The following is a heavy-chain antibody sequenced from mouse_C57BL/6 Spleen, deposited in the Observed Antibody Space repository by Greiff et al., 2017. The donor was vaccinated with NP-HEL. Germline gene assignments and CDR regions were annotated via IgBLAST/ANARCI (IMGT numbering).Heavy chain of an antibody. D-gene: IGHD1-2*01. J-gene: IGHJ3*01. Sequence: DVKLVESGGGLVKPVGSLKLSCAASGFTFSDYGMHWVRQAPEKGLEWVAYISSGSSTIYYADTVKGRFTISRDNAKNTLFLQMTSLRSEDTAMYYCARPLITTESLAYWGQGTLVTVSA. CDR2: ISSGSSTI. CDR3: ARPLITTESLAY. V-gene: IGHV5-17*01. CDR1: GFTFSDYG.